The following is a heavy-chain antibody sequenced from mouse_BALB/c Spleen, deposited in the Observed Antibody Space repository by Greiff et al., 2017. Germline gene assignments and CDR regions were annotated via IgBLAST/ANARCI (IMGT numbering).Heavy chain of an antibody. D-gene: IGHD1-1*01. CDR3: NACYCGSSYSCAY. J-gene: IGHJ3*01. Sequence: VQLQQSGPELVKPGASVKISCKASGFNIKDYYMHWVKQRPEQGLEWIGWIDPENGDTEYAPKFQGKATMTADTSSNTAYLQLSSLTSEDTAVYYCNACYCGSSYSCAYWGQGTLVTVSA. CDR2: IDPENGDT. CDR1: GFNIKDYY. V-gene: IGHV14-4*02.